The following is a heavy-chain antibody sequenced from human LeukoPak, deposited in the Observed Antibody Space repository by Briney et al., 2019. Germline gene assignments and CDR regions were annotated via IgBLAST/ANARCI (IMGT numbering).Heavy chain of an antibody. J-gene: IGHJ4*02. D-gene: IGHD3-16*01. CDR1: RYTFSSYG. CDR3: ANDWGGIDY. Sequence: GRSLRLSCAASRYTFSSYGMHWVSQAPGKGLEWVAVISYDGSNKYYADSVKGRFTISRDNSKNTLYLQMNSLRAEDTAVYYCANDWGGIDYWGQGTLVTVSS. CDR2: ISYDGSNK. V-gene: IGHV3-30*18.